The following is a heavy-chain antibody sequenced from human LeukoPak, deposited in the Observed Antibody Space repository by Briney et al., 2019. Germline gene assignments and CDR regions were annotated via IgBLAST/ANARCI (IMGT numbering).Heavy chain of an antibody. J-gene: IGHJ4*02. Sequence: PGGSLRLSCEVSGFPVRSRYMTWVRQPPGKGLECVAVIYSGGTTYHIDSVKGRFTISRDISKSTMYLEMNNLRVGDTATYYCASLEGGPSDGRWGQGTLVIVSS. CDR1: GFPVRSRY. CDR3: ASLEGGPSDGR. V-gene: IGHV3-53*01. CDR2: IYSGGTT. D-gene: IGHD3-3*01.